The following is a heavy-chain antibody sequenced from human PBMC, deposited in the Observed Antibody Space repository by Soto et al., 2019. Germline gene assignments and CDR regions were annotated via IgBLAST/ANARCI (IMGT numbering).Heavy chain of an antibody. J-gene: IGHJ4*02. V-gene: IGHV3-7*03. CDR3: ARRGIGVAGIFDY. Sequence: EVHLVESGGGVVQPGGSLRLTCVASGFVFSNYWMHWVRQAPGKGLEWVARINQDGSEKYYVDSVRGRFTISRDNAKNSLSVQMDSLRAEDTAIYYCARRGIGVAGIFDYWGQGILVMVS. CDR1: GFVFSNYW. CDR2: INQDGSEK. D-gene: IGHD6-19*01.